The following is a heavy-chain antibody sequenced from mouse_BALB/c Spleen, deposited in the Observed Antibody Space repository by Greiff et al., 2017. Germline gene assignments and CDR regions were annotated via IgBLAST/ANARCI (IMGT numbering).Heavy chain of an antibody. CDR1: GFTFSSYT. J-gene: IGHJ4*01. V-gene: IGHV5-12-2*01. CDR2: ISNGGGST. CDR3: ARHTPYAMDY. Sequence: EVQLMESGGGLVQPGGSLKLSCAASGFTFSSYTMSWVRQTPEKRLEWVAYISNGGGSTYYPDTVKGRFTISRDNAKNTLYLQMSSLKSEDTAMYYCARHTPYAMDYWGQGTSVTVSS.